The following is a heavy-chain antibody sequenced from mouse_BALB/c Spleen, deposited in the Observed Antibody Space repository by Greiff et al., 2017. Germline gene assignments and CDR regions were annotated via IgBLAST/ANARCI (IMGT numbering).Heavy chain of an antibody. CDR2: IDPANGNT. V-gene: IGHV14-3*02. J-gene: IGHJ4*01. CDR3: ALLLRSYAMDY. Sequence: VQLQQSGAELVKPGASVKLSCTASGFNIKDTYMHWVKQRPEQGLEWIGRIDPANGNTKYDPKFQGKATITADTSSNTAYLQLSSLTSEDTAVYYCALLLRSYAMDYWGQGTSVTVSS. CDR1: GFNIKDTY. D-gene: IGHD1-1*01.